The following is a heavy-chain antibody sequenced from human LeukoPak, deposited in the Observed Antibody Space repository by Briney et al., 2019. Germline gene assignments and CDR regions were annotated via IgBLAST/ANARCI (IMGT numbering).Heavy chain of an antibody. D-gene: IGHD5-18*01. CDR2: IYSGGST. V-gene: IGHV3-53*01. J-gene: IGHJ4*02. Sequence: PGGSLRLSCAASGFTVSSNYMSWVRQAPGKGLEWVSVIYSGGSTFYADSVKGRFTISRDNSKNMLYLEMNSLRAEDTAVYYCAKRVAASSGANDYWGQGTLVTVSS. CDR1: GFTVSSNY. CDR3: AKRVAASSGANDY.